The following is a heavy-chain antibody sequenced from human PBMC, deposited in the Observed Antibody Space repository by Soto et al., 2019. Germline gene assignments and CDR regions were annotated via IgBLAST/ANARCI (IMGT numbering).Heavy chain of an antibody. CDR1: GGSISSYY. V-gene: IGHV4-59*01. CDR3: ARVQGDDEGANFDY. CDR2: IYYSGST. D-gene: IGHD1-1*01. Sequence: QVQLQESGPGLVKPSETLSLTCTVSGGSISSYYWSWIRQPPGKGLEWIGYIYYSGSTNYNPSLKSRVPISVDTSKNQFSLKLSSVTAADTAVYYCARVQGDDEGANFDYWGQGTLVTVSS. J-gene: IGHJ4*02.